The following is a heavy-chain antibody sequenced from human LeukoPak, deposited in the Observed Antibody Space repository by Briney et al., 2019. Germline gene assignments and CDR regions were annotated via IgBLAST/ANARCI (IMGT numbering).Heavy chain of an antibody. CDR3: AKDLISDTVTTNGFDY. Sequence: GGSLRLSCSASRFTLSTYGMHWVRQAPGKGLEWVSGISWNSGSIGYADSVKGRFTISRDNAKNSLYLQMNSLRAEDTALYYCAKDLISDTVTTNGFDYWGQGTLVTVSS. CDR1: RFTLSTYG. V-gene: IGHV3-9*01. CDR2: ISWNSGSI. D-gene: IGHD4-17*01. J-gene: IGHJ4*02.